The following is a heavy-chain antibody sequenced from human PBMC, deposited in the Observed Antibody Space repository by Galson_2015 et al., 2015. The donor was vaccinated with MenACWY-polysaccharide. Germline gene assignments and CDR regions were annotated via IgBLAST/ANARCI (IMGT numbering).Heavy chain of an antibody. V-gene: IGHV3-23*01. D-gene: IGHD3-3*01. CDR3: AKDSTDFWSVAGRFDH. CDR2: IRSSGTNT. CDR1: GFTFTSYA. Sequence: SLRLSCAASGFTFTSYAMSWVRQAPGKGLEWVSAIRSSGTNTYYADSVKGRFTISRDNSKNTLYLQMNNLRAEDTAVCYCAKDSTDFWSVAGRFDHWGQGTLVTVSS. J-gene: IGHJ5*02.